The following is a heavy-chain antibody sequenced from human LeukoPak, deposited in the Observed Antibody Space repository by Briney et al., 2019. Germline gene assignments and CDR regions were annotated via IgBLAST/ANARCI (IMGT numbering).Heavy chain of an antibody. CDR1: GFTFSGYT. Sequence: PGGSLRLSCAASGFTFSGYTINWVRQAPGKGLEWVSSISSSSYIYYADSVKGRFTISRHNAKNSLYLQMNSLRAEDTAVYYCAELGITMIGGVWGKGTTVTISS. CDR3: AELGITMIGGV. D-gene: IGHD3-10*02. J-gene: IGHJ6*04. V-gene: IGHV3-21*01. CDR2: ISSSSYI.